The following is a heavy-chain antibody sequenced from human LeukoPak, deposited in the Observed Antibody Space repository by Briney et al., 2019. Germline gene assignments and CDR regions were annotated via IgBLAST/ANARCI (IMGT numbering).Heavy chain of an antibody. CDR2: IYYSGST. J-gene: IGHJ3*02. Sequence: TSETLSLTCTVSAGSISSSSYSWGWIRQSPGKGLEWIGSIYYSGSTYYNPSLKSRVTISVDTSKNQFSLKLSSVTAADTAVYYCARGFMTPGAFDIWGQGTMVTVSS. CDR3: ARGFMTPGAFDI. V-gene: IGHV4-39*07. CDR1: AGSISSSSYS. D-gene: IGHD4-17*01.